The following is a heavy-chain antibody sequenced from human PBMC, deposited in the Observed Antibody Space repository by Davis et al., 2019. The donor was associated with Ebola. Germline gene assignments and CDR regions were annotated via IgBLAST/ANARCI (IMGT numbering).Heavy chain of an antibody. J-gene: IGHJ4*02. CDR1: GGSFSGYY. CDR3: ARRSNMSFDY. CDR2: INHSGST. Sequence: MPSETLSLTCAVYGGSFSGYYWSWIRQPPGKGLEWIGEINHSGSTNYNPSLKSRVTISVDTSKNQFSLKLSSVTAADTAVYYCARRSNMSFDYWGQGFLVTVSS. V-gene: IGHV4-34*01. D-gene: IGHD2-15*01.